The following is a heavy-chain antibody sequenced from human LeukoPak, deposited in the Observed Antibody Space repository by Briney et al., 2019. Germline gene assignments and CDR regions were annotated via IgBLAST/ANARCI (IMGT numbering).Heavy chain of an antibody. CDR3: ARDRFIVVVPAAQLDY. J-gene: IGHJ4*02. CDR1: GYTFTGYY. CDR2: TNPNSGGT. V-gene: IGHV1-2*02. Sequence: GASVKVSCKASGYTFTGYYMHWVRQAPGQGLEWMGWTNPNSGGTNYAQKFQGRVTMTRDTSISTAYMELSRLRSDDTAVYYCARDRFIVVVPAAQLDYWGQGTLVTVSS. D-gene: IGHD2-2*01.